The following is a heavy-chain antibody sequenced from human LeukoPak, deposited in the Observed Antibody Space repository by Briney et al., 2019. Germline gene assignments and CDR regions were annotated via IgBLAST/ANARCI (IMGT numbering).Heavy chain of an antibody. Sequence: GGSLRLSCAASGFTFSSYSMNWVRQAPGKGLEWVSSISSSSSYIYYADSVKGRFTISRDNAKNSLYLQMNSLRAEDTAVYYCARDAGQVHNAFDIWGQGTMVTVSS. V-gene: IGHV3-21*01. J-gene: IGHJ3*02. CDR1: GFTFSSYS. D-gene: IGHD1-1*01. CDR2: ISSSSSYI. CDR3: ARDAGQVHNAFDI.